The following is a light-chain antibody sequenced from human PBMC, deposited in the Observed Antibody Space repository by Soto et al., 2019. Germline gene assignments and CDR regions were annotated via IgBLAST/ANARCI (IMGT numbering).Light chain of an antibody. CDR3: QPYNNWPVS. Sequence: VMTESPATLSVSPGERGSLSCRAGQSVGGGLPCYRQQPGQAPSLLFYGASTRSTGIPPRFRGRGSATEFTLNLSSLQSEDFAVYYCQPYNNWPVSFGGGTKVDIK. J-gene: IGKJ4*01. CDR2: GAS. CDR1: QSVGGG. V-gene: IGKV3-15*01.